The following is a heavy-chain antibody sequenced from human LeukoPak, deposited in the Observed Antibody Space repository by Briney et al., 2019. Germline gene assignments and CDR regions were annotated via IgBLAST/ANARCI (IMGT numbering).Heavy chain of an antibody. Sequence: GGSLRLSCAASGLTFSSYAMSWVRQAPGKGLEWVSAISGSGGSTYYADSVKGRFTISRDNSKNTLYLQMNSLRAEDTAVYYCAKLYEQTYYDFWSGYFDYWGQGTLVTVSS. CDR2: ISGSGGST. CDR1: GLTFSSYA. V-gene: IGHV3-23*01. D-gene: IGHD3-3*01. CDR3: AKLYEQTYYDFWSGYFDY. J-gene: IGHJ4*02.